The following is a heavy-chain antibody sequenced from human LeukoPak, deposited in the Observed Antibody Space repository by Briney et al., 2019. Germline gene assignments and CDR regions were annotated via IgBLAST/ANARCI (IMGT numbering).Heavy chain of an antibody. CDR2: INPSGGST. CDR3: GREPPGGVVTPPPPPPQYAFDI. CDR1: GYTFTSYY. J-gene: IGHJ3*02. D-gene: IGHD2-21*02. Sequence: ASVKVSCKASGYTFTSYYMHWVRQAPGQGLEWMGIINPSGGSTSYAQKFQGRVTMTRDTSTSTVYMELSSLRSEDTAVYYCGREPPGGVVTPPPPPPQYAFDIWGQGTMVTVSS. V-gene: IGHV1-46*01.